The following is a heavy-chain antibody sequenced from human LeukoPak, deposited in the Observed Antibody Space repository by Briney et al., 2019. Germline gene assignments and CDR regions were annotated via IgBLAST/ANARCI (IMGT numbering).Heavy chain of an antibody. CDR1: GFTFSSYA. D-gene: IGHD3-22*01. Sequence: GGSLRLSCAASGFTFSSYAMSWVRQAPGKGLEWVSAISGSGGSTYYADSVKGRLTISRDNSKNTLYLQMNSLRAEDTAVYYCAKDLGGQSSGLDYWGQGTLVTVSS. CDR3: AKDLGGQSSGLDY. CDR2: ISGSGGST. J-gene: IGHJ4*02. V-gene: IGHV3-23*01.